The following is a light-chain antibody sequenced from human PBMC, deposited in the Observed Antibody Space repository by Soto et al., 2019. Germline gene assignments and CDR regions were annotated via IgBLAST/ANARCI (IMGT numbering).Light chain of an antibody. CDR3: GSYASGGAYV. Sequence: QSVLTQPASVSGSPGQSITISCTGTSSDVGGYNAVSWYQQHPGKAPKLKIYDVSNRPSGAFYRFSGSKSGNTASLTISGLQAEDEADYYCGSYASGGAYVFGTGTKVTVL. J-gene: IGLJ1*01. CDR1: SSDVGGYNA. CDR2: DVS. V-gene: IGLV2-14*01.